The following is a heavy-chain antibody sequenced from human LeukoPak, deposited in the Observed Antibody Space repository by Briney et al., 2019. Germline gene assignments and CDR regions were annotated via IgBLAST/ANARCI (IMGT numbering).Heavy chain of an antibody. D-gene: IGHD3-16*01. J-gene: IGHJ6*02. V-gene: IGHV4-59*01. Sequence: SETLSLTCSVSGDSIGSYHWSWIRQPPGKGLEWIGHVHYTWNTKYNPSLTGRVSISLDRSKNQFALSLSSLTAAETAVYYCVRVGSKGVIYVCGQGKTVIVSS. CDR2: VHYTWNT. CDR1: GDSIGSYH. CDR3: VRVGSKGVIYV.